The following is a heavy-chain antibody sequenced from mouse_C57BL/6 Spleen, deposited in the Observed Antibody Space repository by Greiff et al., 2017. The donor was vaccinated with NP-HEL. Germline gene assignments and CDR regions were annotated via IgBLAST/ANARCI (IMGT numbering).Heavy chain of an antibody. Sequence: QVQLQQPGAELVKPGASVKVSCKASGYTFTSYWMHWVKQRPGQGLEWIGRIHPSDSDTNYKQKFKGKATLTVDKSSSTAYMQLSSLTSEDSAVYYCAMPLYYYGSSYAMDYWGQGTSVTVSS. CDR1: GYTFTSYW. J-gene: IGHJ4*01. D-gene: IGHD1-1*01. V-gene: IGHV1-74*01. CDR2: IHPSDSDT. CDR3: AMPLYYYGSSYAMDY.